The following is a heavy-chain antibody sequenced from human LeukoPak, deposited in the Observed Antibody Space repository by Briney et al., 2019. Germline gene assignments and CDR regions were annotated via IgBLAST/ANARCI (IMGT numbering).Heavy chain of an antibody. CDR1: GFTFDDYA. CDR2: ISGDGGST. J-gene: IGHJ5*02. V-gene: IGHV3-43*02. D-gene: IGHD4-17*01. Sequence: PGGSLRLSCAASGFTFDDYAKHWVRKDPGKGLEWVSLISGDGGSTYYADSVKGRFTISRDNSKNSLYLQMNSLRTEDTALYYCAKDLGPNGAGWFDPWAREPWSPSPQ. CDR3: AKDLGPNGAGWFDP.